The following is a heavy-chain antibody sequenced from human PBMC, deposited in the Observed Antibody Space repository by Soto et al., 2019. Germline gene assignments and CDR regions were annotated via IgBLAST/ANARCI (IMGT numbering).Heavy chain of an antibody. J-gene: IGHJ3*02. D-gene: IGHD3-22*01. CDR1: GFTFSSYG. CDR3: AREPLSYYDSSGYPDGFDI. CDR2: IWYDGSNK. Sequence: SLKISCAASGFTFSSYGMHWVRQAPGKGLEWVAVIWYDGSNKYYADSVKGRFTISRDNSKNTLYLQMNSLRAEDTAVYYCAREPLSYYDSSGYPDGFDIWGQGTMVTVSS. V-gene: IGHV3-33*01.